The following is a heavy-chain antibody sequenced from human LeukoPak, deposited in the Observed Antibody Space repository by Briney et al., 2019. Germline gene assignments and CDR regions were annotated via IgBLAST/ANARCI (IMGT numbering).Heavy chain of an antibody. CDR3: ARVMGSGQWLVEREDFDI. J-gene: IGHJ3*02. CDR2: INPNSGGT. V-gene: IGHV1-2*02. CDR1: GYTFSNYG. D-gene: IGHD6-19*01. Sequence: ASVKVSCKASGYTFSNYGISWVRQAPGQGLEWMGWINPNSGGTNYAQKFQGRVTMTRDTSISTAYMELSRLRSDDTAVYYCARVMGSGQWLVEREDFDIWGQGTMVTVSS.